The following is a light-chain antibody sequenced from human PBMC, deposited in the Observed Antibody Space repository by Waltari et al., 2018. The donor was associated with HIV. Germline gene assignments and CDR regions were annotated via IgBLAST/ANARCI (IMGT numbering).Light chain of an antibody. CDR2: DLI. CDR3: CSFAGRYIFV. Sequence: QSALTQSRSVSGSPGQSITISCTGTSNDVGAYNYVSWYQQHPGRAPRLLIFDLIKRPPGVPDRFSGSKSGNTASLTSSGLQAEDEADYYCCSFAGRYIFVFGTGTKVTVL. CDR1: SNDVGAYNY. J-gene: IGLJ1*01. V-gene: IGLV2-11*01.